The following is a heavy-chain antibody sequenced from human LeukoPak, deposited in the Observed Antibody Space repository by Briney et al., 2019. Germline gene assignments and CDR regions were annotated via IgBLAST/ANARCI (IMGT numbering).Heavy chain of an antibody. CDR1: GGSISSGSYY. Sequence: PSQTLSLTCTVSGGSISSGSYYWSWIRQPAGKGLEWIGRIYTSGSTNYNPSLKSRVTISVDTSKNQFSLKLSSVTAADTAVYYCARAGGYSGLAGFDYWGQGTLVTVSS. V-gene: IGHV4-61*02. CDR3: ARAGGYSGLAGFDY. CDR2: IYTSGST. D-gene: IGHD5-12*01. J-gene: IGHJ4*02.